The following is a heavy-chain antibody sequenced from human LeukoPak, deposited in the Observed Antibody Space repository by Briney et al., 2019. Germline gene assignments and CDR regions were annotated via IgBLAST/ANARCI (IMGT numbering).Heavy chain of an antibody. CDR2: IYSGGST. Sequence: PGGSLRLSCAASGFTVSSNYMSWVRQAPGMGLEWVSVIYSGGSTYYADSVKGRFTISRDNSKNTLYLQMNSLRAEDTAVYYCARARSGSYLYFDYWGQGTLVTVSS. CDR1: GFTVSSNY. V-gene: IGHV3-53*01. CDR3: ARARSGSYLYFDY. D-gene: IGHD1-26*01. J-gene: IGHJ4*02.